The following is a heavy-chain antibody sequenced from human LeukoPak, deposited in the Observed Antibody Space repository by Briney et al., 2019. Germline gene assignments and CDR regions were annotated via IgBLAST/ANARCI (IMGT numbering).Heavy chain of an antibody. CDR3: ARDSGYFDWLGAFDI. CDR1: GFTFSSYW. Sequence: GGSLRLSCAASGFTFSSYWMSWVRQAPGKGLEWVANIKQDGNEKYYVDSVKGRFTISRDNAKNSLYLQMNSLRAEDTAVYYCARDSGYFDWLGAFDIWGQGTMVTVSS. D-gene: IGHD3-9*01. CDR2: IKQDGNEK. J-gene: IGHJ3*02. V-gene: IGHV3-7*01.